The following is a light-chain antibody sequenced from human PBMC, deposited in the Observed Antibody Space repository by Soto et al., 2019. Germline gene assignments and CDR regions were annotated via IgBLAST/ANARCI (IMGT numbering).Light chain of an antibody. CDR3: QQYSDLPYT. CDR1: QRISSRN. V-gene: IGKV3-20*01. Sequence: EIVLTQSPGTLSLSPRERATLSCRASQRISSRNLAWYQQKPGQAPRLLIYNTSSRAIGIPDRFSGSGSVTDFTLTINRLEPEDFAVYYCQQYSDLPYTFGQGTKLEVK. CDR2: NTS. J-gene: IGKJ2*01.